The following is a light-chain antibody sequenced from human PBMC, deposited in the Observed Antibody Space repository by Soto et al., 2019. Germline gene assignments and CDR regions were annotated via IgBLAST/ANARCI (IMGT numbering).Light chain of an antibody. J-gene: IGKJ5*01. CDR1: QSVSSY. Sequence: EIVLTQSPATLSLSPGERATLSCRASQSVSSYLAWYQQKPGQAPRLLIYDASNRATGIPARFSGSGSGTDFTLTISSLEPEDFAVYYCQQRSNWPRITFVQVTRLEIK. V-gene: IGKV3-11*01. CDR3: QQRSNWPRIT. CDR2: DAS.